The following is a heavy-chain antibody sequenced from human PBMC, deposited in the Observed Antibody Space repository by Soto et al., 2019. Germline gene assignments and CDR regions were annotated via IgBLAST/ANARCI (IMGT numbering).Heavy chain of an antibody. D-gene: IGHD5-18*01. J-gene: IGHJ4*02. Sequence: GGSLRVSCEASGFSFSSFAMNWVRQAPGRGLEWVSYISDDGASIYYADSLKGRFTISRDNAKNSLSLQMNNLRAEDTAVYYCARENSVQAWLHHFDHWGLGTLGTVSS. CDR2: ISDDGASI. CDR1: GFSFSSFA. CDR3: ARENSVQAWLHHFDH. V-gene: IGHV3-48*03.